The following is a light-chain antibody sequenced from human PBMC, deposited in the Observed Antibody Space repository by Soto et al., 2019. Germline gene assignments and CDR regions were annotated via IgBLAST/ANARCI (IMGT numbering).Light chain of an antibody. CDR3: QQYNNWPRAT. J-gene: IGKJ4*01. CDR2: RTS. CDR1: QGIGDT. Sequence: EFVMRQSPATLSVSPGEGATLSCRASQGIGDTLAWYQQTPGQAPRLLMFRTSSRATGFPARFSGSGSGTEFNLTISSLQSEDFGVYYCQQYNNWPRATFGGGTKVDIK. V-gene: IGKV3-15*01.